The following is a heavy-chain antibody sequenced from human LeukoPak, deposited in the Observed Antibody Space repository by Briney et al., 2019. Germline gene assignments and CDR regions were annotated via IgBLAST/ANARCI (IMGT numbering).Heavy chain of an antibody. CDR2: INSDSNYI. CDR3: QSPTGPVDY. D-gene: IGHD3-9*01. V-gene: IGHV3-21*04. CDR1: GFTVSSNY. Sequence: PGGSLRLSCAASGFTVSSNYMSWVRQAPGKGLEWVSSINSDSNYIYYADSVKGRFTISRDNAKNSLYLQMNSLRAEDTAVYYCQSPTGPVDYWGQGTLVTVSS. J-gene: IGHJ4*02.